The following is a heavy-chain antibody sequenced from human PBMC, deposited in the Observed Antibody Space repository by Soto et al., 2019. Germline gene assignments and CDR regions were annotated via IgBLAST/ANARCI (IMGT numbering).Heavy chain of an antibody. CDR1: GFTFSSYS. D-gene: IGHD3-3*01. CDR2: ISSSSSTI. J-gene: IGHJ4*02. V-gene: IGHV3-48*01. Sequence: GGSLRLSCAASGFTFSSYSMNWVRQAPGKGLEWVSYISSSSSTIYYADSVKGRFTISRDNAKNSLYLQMNSLRAEDTAVYYCARDDDTIFGVVSRSFDYWGQGTLVTVSS. CDR3: ARDDDTIFGVVSRSFDY.